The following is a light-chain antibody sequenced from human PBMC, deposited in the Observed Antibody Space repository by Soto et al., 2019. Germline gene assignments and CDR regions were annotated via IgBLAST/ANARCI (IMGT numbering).Light chain of an antibody. CDR3: GAWDDRLTAYV. CDR1: SSDVGGYNY. V-gene: IGLV2-14*01. CDR2: EVS. J-gene: IGLJ1*01. Sequence: QSALTQPASVSGSPGQSITISCTGTSSDVGGYNYVSWYQQHPGKAPKLMIYEVSNRPSGVSNRFSGSKSGTSASLGITGLQTGDEADYDCGAWDDRLTAYVFGSGTKLTVL.